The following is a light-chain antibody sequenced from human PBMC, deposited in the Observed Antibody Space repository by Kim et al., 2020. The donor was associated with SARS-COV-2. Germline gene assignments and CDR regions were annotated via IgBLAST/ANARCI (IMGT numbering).Light chain of an antibody. Sequence: PGERATRSCRASQSVSSYLAWYQQKPGQAPRLLIYDAANRATGIPARFSGSGSGTDFTLTISSLEPEDFAVYYCQQRSNWPPIITFGQGTRLEIK. CDR3: QQRSNWPPIIT. CDR2: DAA. J-gene: IGKJ5*01. V-gene: IGKV3-11*01. CDR1: QSVSSY.